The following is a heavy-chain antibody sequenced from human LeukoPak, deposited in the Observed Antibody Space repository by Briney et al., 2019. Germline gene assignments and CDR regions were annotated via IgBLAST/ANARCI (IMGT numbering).Heavy chain of an antibody. J-gene: IGHJ3*02. CDR2: IIPIFGTA. CDR1: GGTFSSYA. V-gene: IGHV1-69*06. CDR3: ASLDTAMGDAFDI. D-gene: IGHD5-18*01. Sequence: GASVKVSCKASGGTFSSYAISWVRQAPGQGLEWMGGIIPIFGTANYAQKSQGRVTITADKSTSTAYMELSSLRSEDTAVYYCASLDTAMGDAFDIWGQGTMVTVSS.